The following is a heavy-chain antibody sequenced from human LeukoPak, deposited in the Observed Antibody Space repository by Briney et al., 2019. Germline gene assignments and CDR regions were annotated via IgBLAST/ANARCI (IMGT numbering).Heavy chain of an antibody. V-gene: IGHV1-69*13. CDR2: IIPIFGTA. CDR3: ATMDIVVVPAAHTSVGD. J-gene: IGHJ4*02. D-gene: IGHD2-2*03. CDR1: GGTFSSYA. Sequence: SVKVSCKASGGTFSSYAISWVRQAPGQGLEWMGRIIPIFGTANYAQKFQGRVTITADESTSTAYMELSSLRSEDTAVYYCATMDIVVVPAAHTSVGDWGQGTLVTVSS.